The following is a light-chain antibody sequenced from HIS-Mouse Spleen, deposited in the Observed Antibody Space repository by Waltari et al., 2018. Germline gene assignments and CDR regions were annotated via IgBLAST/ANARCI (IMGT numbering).Light chain of an antibody. V-gene: IGLV3-9*01. CDR2: RDS. CDR3: QGWDSSTVV. CDR1: NIGSKN. Sequence: SYELTQPLSVSVALGQTARITCGGNNIGSKNVQWYQQKPGQATVLVSYRDSNRPSGIPERFSGSNSGNTATLTISRAQAGDEADYYCQGWDSSTVVFGGGTKLTVL. J-gene: IGLJ2*01.